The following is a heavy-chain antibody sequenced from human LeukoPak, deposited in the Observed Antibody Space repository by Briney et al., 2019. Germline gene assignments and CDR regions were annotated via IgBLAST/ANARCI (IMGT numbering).Heavy chain of an antibody. D-gene: IGHD1-1*01. Sequence: PGGSLRLSCAASGFTFSSYSMNWVRQAPGKGLEWVSSISSSSSYIYYADSVKGRFTISRDNAKNSLYLQMNSLRAEDTAVYYRARDLAGTRVSYPWGQGTLLTVSS. V-gene: IGHV3-21*01. CDR1: GFTFSSYS. CDR2: ISSSSSYI. CDR3: ARDLAGTRVSYP. J-gene: IGHJ5*02.